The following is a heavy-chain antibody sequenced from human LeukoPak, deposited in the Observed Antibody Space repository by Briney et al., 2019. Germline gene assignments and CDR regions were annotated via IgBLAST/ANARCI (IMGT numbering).Heavy chain of an antibody. D-gene: IGHD3-3*01. CDR3: AKEWYDFRIGYCFDY. V-gene: IGHV3-30*02. CDR1: GFTFSSYG. CDR2: IRYDGSNK. J-gene: IGHJ4*02. Sequence: GGSLRLSCAASGFTFSSYGMHWVRQSPGKGLEWVAFIRYDGSNKYYADSVKGRFTISRDNSKNTLYLQMNSLRAEDTAVYYCAKEWYDFRIGYCFDYWGPGTLVTVSS.